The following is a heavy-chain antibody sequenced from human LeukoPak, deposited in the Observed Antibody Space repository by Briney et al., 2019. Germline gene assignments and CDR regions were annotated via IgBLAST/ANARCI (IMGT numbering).Heavy chain of an antibody. CDR2: VYYSGGA. CDR1: GGSISNSSYY. Sequence: PSETLSLTCTVSGGSISNSSYYWGWVRQPPGKGLEWIGSVYYSGGAYYNPSLKSRVIISIDTSRSQFSLKVTSVTAADTAVYHCARLVATPVGGYYFDYWGQGTLVSASS. J-gene: IGHJ4*02. CDR3: ARLVATPVGGYYFDY. V-gene: IGHV4-39*01. D-gene: IGHD5-12*01.